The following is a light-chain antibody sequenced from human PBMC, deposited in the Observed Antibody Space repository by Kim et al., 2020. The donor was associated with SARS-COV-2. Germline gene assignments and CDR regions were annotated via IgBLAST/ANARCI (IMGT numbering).Light chain of an antibody. CDR2: GKN. CDR1: SLRSCY. V-gene: IGLV3-19*01. Sequence: ALGQTVRNTCQGDSLRSCYASWYRQKPGQAPVLVIYGKNNRPAGIPDRFSGSSSGNAASLTIPGAQAEDEADYYCNSRDSSGNHLVFGGGTQLTVL. CDR3: NSRDSSGNHLV. J-gene: IGLJ2*01.